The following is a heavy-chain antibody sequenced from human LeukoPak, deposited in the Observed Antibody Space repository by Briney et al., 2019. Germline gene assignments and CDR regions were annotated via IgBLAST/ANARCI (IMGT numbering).Heavy chain of an antibody. CDR2: ISVYNDDT. J-gene: IGHJ3*02. Sequence: APVKVSCKASGYTFTNYGLSWVRQAPGQGLEWMGWISVYNDDTKYAQKFQGRATMTADISTSTAYMELRSLRSDDTALYYCARDNTVINLDAFDIWGQGTMVTVSS. V-gene: IGHV1-18*01. D-gene: IGHD4-17*01. CDR1: GYTFTNYG. CDR3: ARDNTVINLDAFDI.